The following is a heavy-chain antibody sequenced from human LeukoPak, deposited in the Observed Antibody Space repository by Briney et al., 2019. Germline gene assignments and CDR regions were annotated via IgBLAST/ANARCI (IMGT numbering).Heavy chain of an antibody. J-gene: IGHJ4*02. V-gene: IGHV4-39*01. CDR2: IYYSGST. CDR1: GGSISSSSYY. Sequence: ASETLSLTCTVSGGSISSSSYYWGWIRQPPGKGLEWIGSIYYSGSTYYNPSLKSRVTISVDTSKNQFSLKLSSVTAADTAVYYCARHVRAPGHYYDSSGYYPAWDYWGQGTLVTVSS. D-gene: IGHD3-22*01. CDR3: ARHVRAPGHYYDSSGYYPAWDY.